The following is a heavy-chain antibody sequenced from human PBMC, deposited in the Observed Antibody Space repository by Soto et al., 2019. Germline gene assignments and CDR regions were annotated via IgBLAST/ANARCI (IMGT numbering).Heavy chain of an antibody. D-gene: IGHD1-1*01. CDR3: AKDRRNDYYYYYGMDV. V-gene: IGHV3-30*18. J-gene: IGHJ6*02. Sequence: PGGSLRLSCAASGFTFSSYGMHWVRQAPGKGLEWVAVISYDGSNKYYADSVKGRFTISRDNSKNTLYLQMNSLRAEDTAVYYCAKDRRNDYYYYYGMDVWGQGTTLTVSS. CDR2: ISYDGSNK. CDR1: GFTFSSYG.